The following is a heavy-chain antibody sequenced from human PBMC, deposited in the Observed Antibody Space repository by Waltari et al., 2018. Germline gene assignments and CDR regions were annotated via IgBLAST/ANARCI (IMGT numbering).Heavy chain of an antibody. Sequence: QVQLQQWGAGLLKPSETLSLTCAVYGGSFSGYYWSWIRQPPGKGLEWIGEINHSGSTNYNPSLKSRVTISVDTSKNQFSLKLSSVTAADTAVYYCARGEGQGSGRPFDYWGQGTLVTVSS. V-gene: IGHV4-34*01. CDR1: GGSFSGYY. D-gene: IGHD3-10*01. J-gene: IGHJ4*02. CDR3: ARGEGQGSGRPFDY. CDR2: INHSGST.